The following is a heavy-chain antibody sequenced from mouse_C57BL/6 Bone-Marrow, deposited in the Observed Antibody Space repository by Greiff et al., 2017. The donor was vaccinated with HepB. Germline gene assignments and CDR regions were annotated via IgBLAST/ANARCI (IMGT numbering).Heavy chain of an antibody. J-gene: IGHJ1*03. CDR3: ERRRGDWYFDV. Sequence: QVQLQQPGAELVKPGASVKLSCKASGYTFTSYWMHWVKQRPGQGLEWIGMIHPNSGSTNYNEKFKSKATLTVDKSSSTAYMQLSSLTSEDSAVYYCERRRGDWYFDVWGTGTTVTVSS. CDR2: IHPNSGST. CDR1: GYTFTSYW. V-gene: IGHV1-64*01.